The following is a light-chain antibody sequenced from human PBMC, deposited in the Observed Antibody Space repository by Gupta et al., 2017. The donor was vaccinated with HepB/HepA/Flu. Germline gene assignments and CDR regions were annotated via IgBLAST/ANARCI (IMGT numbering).Light chain of an antibody. CDR3: KQPLEPPCT. CDR2: LAS. Sequence: IVMTQSPLSLPVTPGEPASMSCRSSLSLLHTNGYHYLDWYLQKPEQSPHLLLYLASNRASVVADRFTGSGGVTXFTLKIXRVEAEDVVFYYCKQPLEPPCTFGXGTHLEVK. J-gene: IGKJ2*02. V-gene: IGKV2-28*01. CDR1: LSLLHTNGYHY.